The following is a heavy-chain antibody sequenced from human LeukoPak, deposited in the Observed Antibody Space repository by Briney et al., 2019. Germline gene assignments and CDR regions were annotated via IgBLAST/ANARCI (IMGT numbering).Heavy chain of an antibody. J-gene: IGHJ6*03. CDR1: GVSISSYY. D-gene: IGHD5-18*01. Sequence: TSETLSLTCTVSGVSISSYYWTWIRQSAGKGLEWIGRIYTSGSTYYNPSLKSRVSMSVDTSKNQFSLKLSSVTAADTAVYYCARGRYSYGPQNYDYMDDWGKGTTVTISS. V-gene: IGHV4-4*07. CDR2: IYTSGST. CDR3: ARGRYSYGPQNYDYMDD.